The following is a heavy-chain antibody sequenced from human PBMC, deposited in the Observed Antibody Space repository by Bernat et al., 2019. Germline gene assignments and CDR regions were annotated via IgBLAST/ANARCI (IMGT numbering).Heavy chain of an antibody. J-gene: IGHJ4*02. V-gene: IGHV3-15*01. CDR2: IKSETDGGTS. D-gene: IGHD4-11*01. CDR1: GFTFSKTW. CDR3: TTPLFKTTNY. Sequence: EVQLVESGGGLVEPGGSLRLSCAASGFTFSKTWMNWVRQAPGKGLEWVGRIKSETDGGTSEYAAPVEDRFTISRDDSRNTLYLQKNSLKTEDTAVYYCTTPLFKTTNYWGQGTLVTVSS.